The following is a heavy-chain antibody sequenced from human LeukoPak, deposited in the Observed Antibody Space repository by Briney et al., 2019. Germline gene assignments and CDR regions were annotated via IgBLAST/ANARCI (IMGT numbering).Heavy chain of an antibody. Sequence: GASVKVSCKASGGTFSSYAISWVRQAPGQGLEWMGWISAYNGNTNYAQKLQGRVTMTTDTSTSTAYMELRSLRSDDTAVYYCARDPGIAARRSNLDYWGQGTLVTVSS. D-gene: IGHD6-6*01. J-gene: IGHJ4*02. CDR2: ISAYNGNT. V-gene: IGHV1-18*01. CDR3: ARDPGIAARRSNLDY. CDR1: GGTFSSYA.